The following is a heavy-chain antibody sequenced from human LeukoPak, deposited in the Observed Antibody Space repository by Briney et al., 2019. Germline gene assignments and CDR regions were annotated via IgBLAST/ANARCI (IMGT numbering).Heavy chain of an antibody. V-gene: IGHV1-18*04. CDR2: ISAYNGNT. J-gene: IGHJ4*02. Sequence: ASVKVSCKASGYTFTNYYMHWVRQAPGQGLEWMGWISAYNGNTNYAQKFQDRVTMTTDTSTSAAYMELRSLRSDDTAVYYCARGRYYYDSSGYHYDGDGDFDYWGRGTLVTVSS. CDR1: GYTFTNYY. D-gene: IGHD3-22*01. CDR3: ARGRYYYDSSGYHYDGDGDFDY.